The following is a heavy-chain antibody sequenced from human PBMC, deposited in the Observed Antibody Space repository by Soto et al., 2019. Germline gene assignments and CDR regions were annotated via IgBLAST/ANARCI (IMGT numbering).Heavy chain of an antibody. CDR2: FDPEDGET. CDR3: ATVNRYSSSWEADY. CDR1: GYTLTELS. D-gene: IGHD6-13*01. J-gene: IGHJ4*02. V-gene: IGHV1-24*01. Sequence: GASVKVSCKVSGYTLTELSMHWVRQAPGKGLEWMGGFDPEDGETIYAQKFQGRVTMTEDTSTDTAYMELSSLRSEDTVVYYCATVNRYSSSWEADYWGQGTLVTVS.